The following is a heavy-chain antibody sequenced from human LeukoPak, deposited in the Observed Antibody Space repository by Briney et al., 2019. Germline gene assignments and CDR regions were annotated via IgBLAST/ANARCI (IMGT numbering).Heavy chain of an antibody. CDR1: GYSFTSYW. D-gene: IGHD1-26*01. V-gene: IGHV5-51*01. J-gene: IGHJ6*02. CDR2: IYPGDSDT. Sequence: GESLKISCKGSGYSFTSYWIGWVRQMPGKGLGWMGIIYPGDSDTRYSPSFQGQVTISADKSTSTAYLQWSSLKASDTAMYYCARRGGGSSPGGYYYYGMDVWGQGTTVTVSS. CDR3: ARRGGGSSPGGYYYYGMDV.